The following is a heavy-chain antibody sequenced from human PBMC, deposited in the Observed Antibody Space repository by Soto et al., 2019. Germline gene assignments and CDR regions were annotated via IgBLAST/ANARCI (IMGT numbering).Heavy chain of an antibody. D-gene: IGHD2-21*02. CDR3: ARGGDWKFDY. Sequence: QVQLQESGPGLVKPSGTLSLTCAVSGDSISSDKWWTWVRQSPGKGPEWIGEVHHRRGSNCNPSLKSRLTILVDKSKIQVSLQLSFMTAADTAVYYCARGGDWKFDYWGQGALVTVSS. CDR1: GDSISSDKW. J-gene: IGHJ4*02. V-gene: IGHV4-4*02. CDR2: VHHRRGS.